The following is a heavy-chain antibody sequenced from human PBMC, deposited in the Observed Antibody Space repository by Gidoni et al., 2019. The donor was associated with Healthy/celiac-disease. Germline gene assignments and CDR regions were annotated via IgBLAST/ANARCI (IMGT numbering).Heavy chain of an antibody. J-gene: IGHJ6*03. CDR3: IKAVYARDYYYLDV. V-gene: IGHV3-9*01. CDR1: GFPFADYV. Sequence: EVQLVESGGGLVQPGRSLRLSCAASGFPFADYVMHWVRQAPGKGLELVSGISWKSGYIGYADSVKGRFTISRDNAKNSLYLQMNSLRAEDTAFYYCIKAVYARDYYYLDVWGKGTTVTVSS. D-gene: IGHD4-17*01. CDR2: ISWKSGYI.